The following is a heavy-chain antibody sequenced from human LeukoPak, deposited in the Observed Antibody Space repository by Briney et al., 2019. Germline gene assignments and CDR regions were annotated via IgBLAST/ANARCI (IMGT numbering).Heavy chain of an antibody. J-gene: IGHJ4*02. D-gene: IGHD6-6*01. V-gene: IGHV1-2*02. CDR3: ARVTSSSGL. CDR1: GYTFSTYY. CDR2: INPNSGGT. Sequence: APVKVSCKASGYTFSTYYMHWVRQAPGQGLEWMGWINPNSGGTNYAQNFQGRVTMTRDTSISTAYMELSRLTSDDTAVYYCARVTSSSGLWGQGTLVTVSP.